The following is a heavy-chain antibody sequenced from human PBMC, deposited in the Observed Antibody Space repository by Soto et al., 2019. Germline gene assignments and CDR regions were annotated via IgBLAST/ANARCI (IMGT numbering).Heavy chain of an antibody. J-gene: IGHJ4*02. Sequence: ASVKVSCKASGYTFTSYDIYWVRQATGQGLEWMGWMNPNTGNSAYAQKFQGRVTVTSDTSINTVHMELNSLRSEDTAVYYCARRADTHGWNGFGADKYYFDFWGQGSMLTASS. CDR1: GYTFTSYD. CDR2: MNPNTGNS. CDR3: ARRADTHGWNGFGADKYYFDF. D-gene: IGHD1-1*01. V-gene: IGHV1-8*01.